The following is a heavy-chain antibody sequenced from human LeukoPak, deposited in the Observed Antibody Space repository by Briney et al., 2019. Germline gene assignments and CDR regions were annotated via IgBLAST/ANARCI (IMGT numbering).Heavy chain of an antibody. V-gene: IGHV7-4-1*02. D-gene: IGHD2-2*01. CDR3: ARQGPGYCGSTSCYGVAY. CDR2: INTNTGNP. CDR1: GYTFSNYY. Sequence: ASVKVSCKASGYTFSNYYMHWVRQAPGQGLEWMGWINTNTGNPTYAQGFTGRFVFSLDTSVNTAYLQISSLKAEDTAVYYCARQGPGYCGSTSCYGVAYWGQGTLVTVSS. J-gene: IGHJ4*02.